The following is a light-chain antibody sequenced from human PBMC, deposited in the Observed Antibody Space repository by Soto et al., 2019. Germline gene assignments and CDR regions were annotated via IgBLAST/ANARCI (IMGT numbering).Light chain of an antibody. J-gene: IGKJ1*01. CDR1: QGISTY. CDR3: QQYNSYRT. CDR2: AAS. V-gene: IGKV1-5*01. Sequence: DIQMTQSPSTLSGSVGDRVTIACRTSQGISTYLNWYQQKPGKAPKLLIYAASSLQSGVPSRFSGSGSGTEFTLTISSLQPDDFATYYCQQYNSYRTFGQGTKVDIK.